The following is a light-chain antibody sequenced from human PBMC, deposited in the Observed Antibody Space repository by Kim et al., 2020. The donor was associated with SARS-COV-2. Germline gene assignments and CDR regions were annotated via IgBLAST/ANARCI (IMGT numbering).Light chain of an antibody. J-gene: IGKJ1*01. CDR2: GAC. Sequence: EVVMTQSPATLSVSPGERATLSCRASQTVTTNFAWYQQKPGQASRLLINGACTRATSVPARFSGSGSGTDFTLTISSLQSEDFAVYYCQQYYSWPPWTFGQGTKVDIK. CDR1: QTVTTN. V-gene: IGKV3-15*01. CDR3: QQYYSWPPWT.